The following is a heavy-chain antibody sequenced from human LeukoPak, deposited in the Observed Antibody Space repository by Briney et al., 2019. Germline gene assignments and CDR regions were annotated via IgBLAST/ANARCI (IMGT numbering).Heavy chain of an antibody. CDR2: IYHSGST. Sequence: SETLSLTCTVSGGSISSGGYYWSWIRQPPGKGLEWIGYIYHSGSTYYNPSLKSRVTISVDTSKNQFSLKLSSVTAADTAVYYCARPRGYSYALDYWGQGTLVTVSS. V-gene: IGHV4-30-2*02. D-gene: IGHD5-18*01. J-gene: IGHJ4*02. CDR3: ARPRGYSYALDY. CDR1: GGSISSGGYY.